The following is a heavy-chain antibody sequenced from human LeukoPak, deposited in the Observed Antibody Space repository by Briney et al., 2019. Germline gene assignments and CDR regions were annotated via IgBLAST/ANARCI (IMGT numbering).Heavy chain of an antibody. J-gene: IGHJ5*02. V-gene: IGHV3-53*01. D-gene: IGHD5-12*01. CDR2: IYSDDDKT. CDR3: ARELSRATLGPNWFDP. Sequence: GGCLRLSCAASGLSVTRNDMHSLRQAPGRGLEWVSVIYSDDDKTYYADSVKGRFTISRDSPRNTLYLQMSSLRGEDTAVYYCARELSRATLGPNWFDPWGQGTLVTVSS. CDR1: GLSVTRND.